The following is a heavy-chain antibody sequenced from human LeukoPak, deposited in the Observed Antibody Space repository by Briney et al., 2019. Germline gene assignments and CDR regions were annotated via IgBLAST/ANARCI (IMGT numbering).Heavy chain of an antibody. Sequence: GSLRLSCAASGFTVSSNYMSWVRQAPGKGLEWVSIIYSGGSTFYADSVKGRFTISRDNSKNTLYLQMNSLRAEDTAVYYCAKRGSGWYEDYYYYMDVWGKGTTVTISS. CDR1: GFTVSSNY. CDR3: AKRGSGWYEDYYYYMDV. J-gene: IGHJ6*03. V-gene: IGHV3-53*01. D-gene: IGHD6-19*01. CDR2: IYSGGST.